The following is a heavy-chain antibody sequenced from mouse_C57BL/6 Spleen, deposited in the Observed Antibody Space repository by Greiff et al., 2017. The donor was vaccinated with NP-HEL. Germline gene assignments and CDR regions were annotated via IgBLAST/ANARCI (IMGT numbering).Heavy chain of an antibody. V-gene: IGHV1-26*01. J-gene: IGHJ1*03. CDR2: INPNNGGT. CDR3: ARPYGNLWYFDV. Sequence: EVQLQQSGPELVKPGASVKISCKASGYTFTDYYMNWVKQSHGKSLEWIGDINPNNGGTSYNQKFKGKATLTVDKSSSTAYMELRSLTSEDSAVYYCARPYGNLWYFDVWGTGTTVTVSS. D-gene: IGHD2-1*01. CDR1: GYTFTDYY.